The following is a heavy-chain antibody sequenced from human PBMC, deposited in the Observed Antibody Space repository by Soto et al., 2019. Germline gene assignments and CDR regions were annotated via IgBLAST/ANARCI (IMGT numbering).Heavy chain of an antibody. J-gene: IGHJ4*02. CDR1: GFTISSYG. D-gene: IGHD2-15*01. CDR3: AKGRDIVVVVAASDY. CDR2: ISYDGSNK. V-gene: IGHV3-30*18. Sequence: GGSLRLSCAASGFTISSYGMHWVRQAPGKGLEWVAVISYDGSNKYYADSVKGRFTISRDNSKNTLYLQMNSLRAEDTAVYYCAKGRDIVVVVAASDYWGQGTLVTVSS.